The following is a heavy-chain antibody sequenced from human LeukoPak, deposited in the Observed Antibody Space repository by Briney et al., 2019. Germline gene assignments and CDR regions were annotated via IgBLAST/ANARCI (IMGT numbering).Heavy chain of an antibody. CDR3: ARSGGGYTATILGYFFDY. CDR1: GGSVMSYY. J-gene: IGHJ4*02. CDR2: INSNGST. D-gene: IGHD5-18*01. Sequence: SETLSLTCTVSGGSVMSYYWSWIRQPPGKGLKCLGYINSNGSTTFHPSLKRRLTISVDTSKNQFSLKLTSVTAADTAVYYCARSGGGYTATILGYFFDYWGQGALVTVSS. V-gene: IGHV4-59*02.